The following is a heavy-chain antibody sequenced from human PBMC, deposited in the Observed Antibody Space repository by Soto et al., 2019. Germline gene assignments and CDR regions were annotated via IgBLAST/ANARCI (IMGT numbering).Heavy chain of an antibody. V-gene: IGHV1-69*01. CDR2: IIPMFGTA. D-gene: IGHD2-15*01. Sequence: QVQLVQSGAEVKKPGSSVKVSCKASGGTFSRDAISWVRQATGQGLEWMGGIIPMFGTAKYLQKFQGRLTITADESTTTAYMELRSLRSDDTAVYYCARGVVVVAASQLGWFDPWGQGALVTVSS. CDR3: ARGVVVVAASQLGWFDP. CDR1: GGTFSRDA. J-gene: IGHJ5*02.